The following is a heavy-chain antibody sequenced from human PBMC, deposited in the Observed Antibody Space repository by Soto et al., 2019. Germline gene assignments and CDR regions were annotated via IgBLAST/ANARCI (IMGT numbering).Heavy chain of an antibody. CDR2: ISYDGSNK. Sequence: QVQLVESGGGVVQPRRSLRLSCAASGFTFSSYGIHWVRQAPGKGLEWVAVISYDGSNKYYADSVKGRFTISRDISKNTVYLQMNRLASEDTAVYYCAKVTAPVVSLGDSFDIWGHGTMVTVSS. CDR1: GFTFSSYG. D-gene: IGHD2-2*01. J-gene: IGHJ3*02. V-gene: IGHV3-30*18. CDR3: AKVTAPVVSLGDSFDI.